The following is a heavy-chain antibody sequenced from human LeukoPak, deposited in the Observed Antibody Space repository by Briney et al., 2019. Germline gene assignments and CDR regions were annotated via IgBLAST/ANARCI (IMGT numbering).Heavy chain of an antibody. Sequence: GGSLRLSCAASGFSFSSYGMHWVRQAPGKGLEWVAAISYDGDNKHYADSVKGRFTISRDNSNNTLYLQMHSLRAEDTAVYYCAKDYDLWLLPDYWGQGTLVTVSS. CDR2: ISYDGDNK. CDR1: GFSFSSYG. J-gene: IGHJ4*02. CDR3: AKDYDLWLLPDY. D-gene: IGHD6-19*01. V-gene: IGHV3-30*18.